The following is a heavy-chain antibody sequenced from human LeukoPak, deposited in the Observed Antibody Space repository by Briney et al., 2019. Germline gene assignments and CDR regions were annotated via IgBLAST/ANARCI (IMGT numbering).Heavy chain of an antibody. V-gene: IGHV3-21*01. CDR2: ISSSSSYI. J-gene: IGHJ5*02. CDR1: GFTFNSYS. D-gene: IGHD1-1*01. Sequence: GGSLRLSCAASGFTFNSYSMNWVRQAPGKGLEWVSSISSSSSYIYYADSVKGRFTISRDNAKNSLYLQMNSLRAEDTAVYYCARLETAETNWFDPWGQGTLVTVSS. CDR3: ARLETAETNWFDP.